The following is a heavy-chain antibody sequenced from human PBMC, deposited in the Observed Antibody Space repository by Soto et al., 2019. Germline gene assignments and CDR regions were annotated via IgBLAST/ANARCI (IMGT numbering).Heavy chain of an antibody. J-gene: IGHJ5*02. CDR1: GGSISRNY. Sequence: SSETLSLTCTVSGGSISRNYWSWIRQPPGRGLEWIGYIYYTGSTNYNPSIKSRVNISVDTSKNQFSLKLSSVTAADTAVYYCVKGGSSKFDPWGQGTLVTVS. CDR2: IYYTGST. V-gene: IGHV4-59*01. D-gene: IGHD1-26*01. CDR3: VKGGSSKFDP.